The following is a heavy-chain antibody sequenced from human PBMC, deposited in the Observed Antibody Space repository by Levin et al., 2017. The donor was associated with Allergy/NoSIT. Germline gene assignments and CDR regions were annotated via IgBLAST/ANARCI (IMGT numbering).Heavy chain of an antibody. CDR1: GGTFSSYA. D-gene: IGHD2-2*02. J-gene: IGHJ6*02. V-gene: IGHV1-69*13. Sequence: ASVKVSCKASGGTFSSYAISWVRQAPGQGLEWMGGIIPIFGTANYAQKFQGRVTITADESTSTAYMELSSLRSEDTAVYYCASRGVVPAAIPFYYYYYYGMDVWGQGTTVTVSS. CDR3: ASRGVVPAAIPFYYYYYYGMDV. CDR2: IIPIFGTA.